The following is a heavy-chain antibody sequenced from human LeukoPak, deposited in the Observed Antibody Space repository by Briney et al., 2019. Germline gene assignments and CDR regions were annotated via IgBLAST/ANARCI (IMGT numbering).Heavy chain of an antibody. CDR3: ARTPSIAAALGGFVY. Sequence: PSETLSLTCAVYGGSLSGYYWGWIRQPPGKGLEWIGEINHSGSTNYNPSLKSRVTISVDTSKNQFSLKLSSVTAADTAVYYCARTPSIAAALGGFVYWGQGTLVTVSS. CDR2: INHSGST. CDR1: GGSLSGYY. J-gene: IGHJ4*02. D-gene: IGHD6-13*01. V-gene: IGHV4-34*01.